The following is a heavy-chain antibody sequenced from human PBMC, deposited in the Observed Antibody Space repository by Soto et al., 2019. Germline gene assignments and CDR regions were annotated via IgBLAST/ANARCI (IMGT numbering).Heavy chain of an antibody. Sequence: GASVKVSCKASGYTFTSYYIHWVRRAPGQGLEWMGIINPRGGITTYAQKFQGRLTMTGDTSTSTVYMELSSLTSEDTAMYHCASSPAYGSSWYGSPPDLIHDMDVWGQGTTVTVSS. V-gene: IGHV1-46*01. D-gene: IGHD6-13*01. J-gene: IGHJ6*02. CDR1: GYTFTSYY. CDR2: INPRGGIT. CDR3: ASSPAYGSSWYGSPPDLIHDMDV.